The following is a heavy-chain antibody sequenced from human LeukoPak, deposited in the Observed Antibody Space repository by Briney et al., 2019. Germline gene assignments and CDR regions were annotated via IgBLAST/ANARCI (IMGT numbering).Heavy chain of an antibody. CDR2: IYYSGST. Sequence: SQTLSLTCTVSAGSIIKYDWSRIRQPPGKGLEWIAYIYYSGSTNYNPSLKRRVTISIHTSKNHFSLKLMSVTAAHTSVSSCARGAVGSSSSYLDYSGQRTLVTAS. V-gene: IGHV4-59*08. D-gene: IGHD6-6*01. J-gene: IGHJ4*02. CDR3: ARGAVGSSSSYLDY. CDR1: AGSIIKYD.